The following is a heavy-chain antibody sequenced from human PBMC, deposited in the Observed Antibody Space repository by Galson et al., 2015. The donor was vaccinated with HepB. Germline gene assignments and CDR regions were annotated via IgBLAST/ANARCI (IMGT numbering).Heavy chain of an antibody. D-gene: IGHD3-22*01. Sequence: SVKVSCKASGYTFTGYHMHWVRQAPGQGLEWMGIINPSGGSTSYAQKFQGRATMTRDTSTSTVYMELSSLRSEDTAVYYCARDMSGYDSSGGAFDIWGQGTMVTVSS. CDR3: ARDMSGYDSSGGAFDI. CDR2: INPSGGST. J-gene: IGHJ3*02. CDR1: GYTFTGYH. V-gene: IGHV1-46*01.